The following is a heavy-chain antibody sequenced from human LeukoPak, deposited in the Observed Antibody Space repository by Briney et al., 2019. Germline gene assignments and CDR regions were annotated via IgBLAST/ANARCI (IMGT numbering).Heavy chain of an antibody. J-gene: IGHJ4*02. V-gene: IGHV1-69*06. CDR1: GGTFSSYA. Sequence: SVKVSCKASGGTFSSYAISWVRQAPGQGLEWMGGIIPIFGTANYAQKFQGRVTITADKSTSTAYMELSSLRSEDTAVYYCVRGLLYSSSWYGVYFDYWGQGTLVTVSS. CDR3: VRGLLYSSSWYGVYFDY. CDR2: IIPIFGTA. D-gene: IGHD6-13*01.